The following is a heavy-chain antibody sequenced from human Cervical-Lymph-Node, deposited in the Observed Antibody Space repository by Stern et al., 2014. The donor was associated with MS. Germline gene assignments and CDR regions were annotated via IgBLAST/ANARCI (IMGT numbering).Heavy chain of an antibody. D-gene: IGHD1-26*01. CDR3: ATTRWDLFTWNWFDP. CDR1: GGSISSSGYY. Sequence: VQLVESGPGLVKPSQTLSLTCTVSGGSISSSGYYWSWIRQPADKGLEWIGRIHDSGSNYYNPFLKSRVNISMDTAQNQFSLKLPSGTAADTAVYYCATTRWDLFTWNWFDPWGQGTLVTVSS. V-gene: IGHV4-61*02. CDR2: IHDSGSN. J-gene: IGHJ5*02.